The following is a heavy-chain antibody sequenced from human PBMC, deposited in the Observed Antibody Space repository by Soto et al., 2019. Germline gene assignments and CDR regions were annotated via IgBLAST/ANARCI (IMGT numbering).Heavy chain of an antibody. Sequence: GESLKISGKGSGYSFTIYWISWVRQMPWKGLEWMGRIDPSDSYTNYSPSFQGHVTISADKSISTAYLQWSSLKASDTAMYYCARHRDYSTYFDAFDIWGQGDNGHRLL. D-gene: IGHD4-4*01. J-gene: IGHJ3*02. V-gene: IGHV5-10-1*01. CDR1: GYSFTIYW. CDR2: IDPSDSYT. CDR3: ARHRDYSTYFDAFDI.